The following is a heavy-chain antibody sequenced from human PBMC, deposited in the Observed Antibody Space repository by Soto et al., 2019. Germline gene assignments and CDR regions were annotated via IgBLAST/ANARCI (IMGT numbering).Heavy chain of an antibody. J-gene: IGHJ6*02. D-gene: IGHD3-16*01. CDR2: INAGNGNT. V-gene: IGHV1-3*01. CDR1: GYTFTSYA. Sequence: AASVKVSCKASGYTFTSYAMHWVRQAPGQRLEWMGWINAGNGNTKYSQKFQGRVTITRDTSASTAYMELSSLRSEDTAVYYCARFALRHYYYGMDVWGQGTTVTVSS. CDR3: ARFALRHYYYGMDV.